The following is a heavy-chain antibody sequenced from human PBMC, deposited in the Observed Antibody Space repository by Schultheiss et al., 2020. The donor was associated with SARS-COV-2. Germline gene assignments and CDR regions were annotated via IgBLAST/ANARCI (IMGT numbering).Heavy chain of an antibody. CDR1: GFAFNNYA. V-gene: IGHV3-23*01. Sequence: GGSLRLSCSASGFAFNNYALTWVRQAPGKGLEWVSTISGSGAGTYYADSVKGRFTISRDNSKNTLYLQMDSLRADDTALYYCARLMITVADYWGQGTLVTVSS. CDR3: ARLMITVADY. D-gene: IGHD1-20*01. J-gene: IGHJ4*02. CDR2: ISGSGAGT.